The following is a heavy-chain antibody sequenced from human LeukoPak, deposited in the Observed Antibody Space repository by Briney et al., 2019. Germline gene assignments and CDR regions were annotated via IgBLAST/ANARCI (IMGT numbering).Heavy chain of an antibody. V-gene: IGHV3-11*01. Sequence: GSLRLSCAASGFTFTDYYMTWIRQAPGKGLEWVSYISGSTTTIYYADSVKGRFTISRDNAKNSLYLQMNSLRAEDTAVYYCARAIYDLGAFDIWGQGTMVTVSS. D-gene: IGHD2/OR15-2a*01. J-gene: IGHJ3*02. CDR2: ISGSTTTI. CDR1: GFTFTDYY. CDR3: ARAIYDLGAFDI.